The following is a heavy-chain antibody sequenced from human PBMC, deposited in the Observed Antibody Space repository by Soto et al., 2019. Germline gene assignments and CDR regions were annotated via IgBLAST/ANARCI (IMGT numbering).Heavy chain of an antibody. J-gene: IGHJ6*03. Sequence: QAQLVQSGAEVKRPGSSVKVSCKASGDTFSSYSISWVRQAPGQGLEWMGRIIPMVGTPNYAQKFQGRVTFSADKSTSTAYMVLNSLISDDTAVYYCVTDGGSTSSSAYNYFMDVWGKGTPVTVSS. V-gene: IGHV1-69*08. CDR3: VTDGGSTSSSAYNYFMDV. D-gene: IGHD3-16*01. CDR1: GDTFSSYS. CDR2: IIPMVGTP.